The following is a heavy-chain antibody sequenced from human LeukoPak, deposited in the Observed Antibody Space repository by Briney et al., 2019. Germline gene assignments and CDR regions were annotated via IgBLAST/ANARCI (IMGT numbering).Heavy chain of an antibody. J-gene: IGHJ4*02. CDR1: GFTFSSYA. CDR3: AKSGPYCSSTSCNYFDY. Sequence: GGSLRLSCAASGFTFSSYAMSWVRQAPGKGLEWVSAISGSGGSTYYADSVKGRFTISRDNSKNALFLQMNSLRAEDTAVYYCAKSGPYCSSTSCNYFDYWGQGTLVTVSS. V-gene: IGHV3-23*01. CDR2: ISGSGGST. D-gene: IGHD2-2*01.